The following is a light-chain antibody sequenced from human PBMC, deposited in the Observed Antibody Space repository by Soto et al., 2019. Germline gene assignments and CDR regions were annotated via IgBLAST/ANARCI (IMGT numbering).Light chain of an antibody. CDR3: VQFTHFPRT. CDR1: QNLVYSDGNTY. V-gene: IGKV2-24*01. CDR2: QVS. Sequence: DVVLTQTPLSSPVTFGQPASISCRSSQNLVYSDGNTYLSWLQQRPGQPPRLLIYQVSNRFSGVPDRFSGSGAGTDFTPKISRVEAEDVGVYYCVQFTHFPRTFGQGTRLEIK. J-gene: IGKJ1*01.